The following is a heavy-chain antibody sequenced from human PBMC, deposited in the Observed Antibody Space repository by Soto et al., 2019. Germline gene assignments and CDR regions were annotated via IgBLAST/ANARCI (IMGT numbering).Heavy chain of an antibody. Sequence: SETLSLTCAVYGGSFSGYYWSWIRQPPGKGLEWIGEINHSGSTNYNPSLKSRVTISVDTSKNQFSLKLSSVTAADTAVYYCARGRGGYSYGQTPNYYYYGMDVWGQGTTVTVSS. CDR3: ARGRGGYSYGQTPNYYYYGMDV. CDR2: INHSGST. D-gene: IGHD5-18*01. CDR1: GGSFSGYY. J-gene: IGHJ6*02. V-gene: IGHV4-34*01.